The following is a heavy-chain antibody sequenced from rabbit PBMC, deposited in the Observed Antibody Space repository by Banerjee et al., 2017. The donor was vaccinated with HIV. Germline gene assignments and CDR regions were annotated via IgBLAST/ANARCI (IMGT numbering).Heavy chain of an antibody. CDR1: GFSFGSGYD. Sequence: QSLEESGGDLVKPGASLTPTCTASGFSFGSGYDMCWVRQAPGKGLEWIGCIDGGGSDNTFYASWAKGRFTISKSSSTTVTLQMTSLTAADTATYFCVRDDYGFNLWGQGTLVTVS. V-gene: IGHV1S40*01. CDR2: IDGGGSDNT. J-gene: IGHJ4*01. D-gene: IGHD2-1*01. CDR3: VRDDYGFNL.